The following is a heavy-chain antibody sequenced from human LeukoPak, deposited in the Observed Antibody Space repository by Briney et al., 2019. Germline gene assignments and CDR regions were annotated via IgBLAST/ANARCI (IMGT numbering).Heavy chain of an antibody. CDR1: GFSVSSDY. D-gene: IGHD6-25*01. J-gene: IGHJ4*02. V-gene: IGHV3-66*01. CDR2: IYNDGST. CDR3: ARDSAFSAYAY. Sequence: PGGSLRLSCLGSGFSVSSDYMSWVRQAPGGGPEWVAIIYNDGSTYHAKSVEGRFSIYRDSYKNTVYLQMRSLRGDGTAIYYCARDSAFSAYAYWGQGTQVTVSS.